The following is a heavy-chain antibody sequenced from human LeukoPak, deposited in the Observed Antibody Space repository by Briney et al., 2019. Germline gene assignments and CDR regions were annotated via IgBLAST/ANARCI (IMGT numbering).Heavy chain of an antibody. CDR3: ARHILSIAVAGELNNWFDP. CDR2: IYFSGST. D-gene: IGHD6-19*01. J-gene: IGHJ5*02. CDR1: GGSISSGGYY. Sequence: SETLSLTCTVSGGSISSGGYYWGWIRQPPGKGLEWIGSIYFSGSTYYNPSLKSRVTISVDTSKNQFSLKLSSVTAADTAVYYCARHILSIAVAGELNNWFDPWGQGTLVTVSS. V-gene: IGHV4-39*01.